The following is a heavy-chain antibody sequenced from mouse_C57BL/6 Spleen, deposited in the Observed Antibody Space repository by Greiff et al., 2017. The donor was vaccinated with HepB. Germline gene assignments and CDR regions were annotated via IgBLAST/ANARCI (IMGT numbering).Heavy chain of an antibody. CDR2: INPGSGGT. Sequence: VKLQESGAELVRPGTSVKVSCKASGYAFTNYLIEWVKQRPGQGLEWIGVINPGSGGTNYNEKFKGKATLTADKSSSTAYMQLSSLTSEDSAVYFCARSFLDYWGQGTTLTVSS. CDR1: GYAFTNYL. J-gene: IGHJ2*01. V-gene: IGHV1-54*01. CDR3: ARSFLDY.